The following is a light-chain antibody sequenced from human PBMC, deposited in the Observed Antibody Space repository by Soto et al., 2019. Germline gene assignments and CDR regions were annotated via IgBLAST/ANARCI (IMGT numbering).Light chain of an antibody. V-gene: IGKV3-15*01. CDR3: KQYKNWPLS. CDR2: GAS. J-gene: IGKJ2*01. CDR1: QSVSSN. Sequence: EIVMTQSPATLSVSPGERATLSCRASQSVSSNLAWYQQKPGQAPRLLIFGASTRVTGLPARFSGSGSGTDSTHTISSLQSEDFAVYYCKQYKNWPLSFGQGTRLEIK.